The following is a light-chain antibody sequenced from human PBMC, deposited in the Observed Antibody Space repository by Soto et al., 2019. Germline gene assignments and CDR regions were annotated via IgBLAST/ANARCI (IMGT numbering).Light chain of an antibody. Sequence: EIVLTQSPATLSLSPGERATLSCRASQSLSSRNLAWYQQKPGQAPRLLIYGVSSRATGIPDRFSGSGSGTEFTLTISSLQSEDFAVYYCQQYNSWPLTFGGGTKVDIK. CDR1: QSLSSRN. CDR2: GVS. V-gene: IGKV3D-15*01. CDR3: QQYNSWPLT. J-gene: IGKJ4*01.